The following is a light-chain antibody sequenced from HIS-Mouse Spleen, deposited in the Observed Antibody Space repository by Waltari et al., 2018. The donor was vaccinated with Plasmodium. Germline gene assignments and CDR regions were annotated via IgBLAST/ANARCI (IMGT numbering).Light chain of an antibody. CDR2: DAS. V-gene: IGKV1-33*01. CDR1: QDVSNN. Sequence: DIQMTQSPSPLAAAARDRGNITCQASQDVSNNLNWYQQKPGKAPKLLIYDASNMDTGIPSRFSGSGSGTDFTFTISSLQSEDIAVYYCQQYNNRPLTFGAGTKVDIK. J-gene: IGKJ4*01. CDR3: QQYNNRPLT.